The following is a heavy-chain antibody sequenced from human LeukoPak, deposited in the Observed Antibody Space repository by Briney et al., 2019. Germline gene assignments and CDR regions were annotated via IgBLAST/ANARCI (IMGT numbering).Heavy chain of an antibody. J-gene: IGHJ5*02. CDR2: IYYTGSA. V-gene: IGHV4-31*03. D-gene: IGHD3-10*01. Sequence: TSQTLSLTCTVSGGSISSGGYYWSWIRQHPGKGLEWIGYIYYTGSAYYNPSLKSRVTISVDTSKNQFSLKLSSVTAADTAVYYCARCAVSDYYGSGSYVPNWFDPWGQGTLVTVSS. CDR1: GGSISSGGYY. CDR3: ARCAVSDYYGSGSYVPNWFDP.